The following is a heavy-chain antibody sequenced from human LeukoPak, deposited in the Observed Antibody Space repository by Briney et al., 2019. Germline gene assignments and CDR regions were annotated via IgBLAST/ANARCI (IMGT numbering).Heavy chain of an antibody. Sequence: GGSLRLSCAASGFTFSSYWMHWVRQAPGKGLVWVSRINSDGSSTSYADSVKGRFTISRDNAKNTLYLQMNSLRAEDTAVYYCASGSGSYLFFDYWGQGTLVTVSP. D-gene: IGHD3-10*01. CDR2: INSDGSST. CDR1: GFTFSSYW. J-gene: IGHJ4*02. V-gene: IGHV3-74*01. CDR3: ASGSGSYLFFDY.